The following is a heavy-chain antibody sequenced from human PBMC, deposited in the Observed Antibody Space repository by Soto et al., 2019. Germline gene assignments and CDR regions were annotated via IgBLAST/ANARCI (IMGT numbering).Heavy chain of an antibody. V-gene: IGHV3-23*01. CDR1: GFTFSSYA. Sequence: EVQLLESGGGLVRPGGSLRLACAASGFTFSSYAMRWVRQAPGKGLEWVSGISGTGGSTYYADSVKGRFTISRDNSKNTLNLQVTSQRAEDTAGYYCTKHPSSLRLMPYYFDYWGQGTLVTVSS. CDR3: TKHPSSLRLMPYYFDY. D-gene: IGHD2-8*01. CDR2: ISGTGGST. J-gene: IGHJ4*02.